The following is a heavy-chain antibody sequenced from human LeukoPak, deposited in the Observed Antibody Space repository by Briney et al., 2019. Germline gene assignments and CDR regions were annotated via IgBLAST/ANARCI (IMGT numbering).Heavy chain of an antibody. V-gene: IGHV4-38-2*02. D-gene: IGHD3-22*01. J-gene: IGHJ4*02. CDR2: IYYSGTT. Sequence: SETLSLTCTVSGYSIGSGYYWAWIRQPPGKGLEGIGSIYYSGTTYYSPSLKSRVTISLDTSKNQFSLKLSSVTAADTAVYYCARDGSGSGSPFDYWGQGTLVTVSS. CDR1: GYSIGSGYY. CDR3: ARDGSGSGSPFDY.